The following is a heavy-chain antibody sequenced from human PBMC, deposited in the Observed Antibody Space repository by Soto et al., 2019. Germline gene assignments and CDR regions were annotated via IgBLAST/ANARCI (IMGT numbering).Heavy chain of an antibody. D-gene: IGHD6-13*01. Sequence: GGSLRLSCAASGFTFSSYAMHWVRQAPGKGLEWVAVRSYDGSNKYYADSVKGRFTISRDNSKNTLYLQMNSLRAEDTAVYYCARDYSIAAAGAYGMDVWGQGTTVTAP. V-gene: IGHV3-30-3*01. CDR2: RSYDGSNK. J-gene: IGHJ6*02. CDR1: GFTFSSYA. CDR3: ARDYSIAAAGAYGMDV.